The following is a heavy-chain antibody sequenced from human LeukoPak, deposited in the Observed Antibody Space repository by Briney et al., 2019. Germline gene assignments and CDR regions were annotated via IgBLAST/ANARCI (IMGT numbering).Heavy chain of an antibody. D-gene: IGHD6-13*01. V-gene: IGHV6-1*01. CDR3: ARSLYSSSWYRLVHYYYYMDV. CDR2: TYYRSKWYN. CDR1: GDSVSSNSAA. Sequence: HSQTLSLTCAISGDSVSSNSAAWNWIRQSPSRGLEWLGRTYYRSKWYNDYAVSVKSRITINPDTSKNQFSLQLNSVTPEDTAVYYCARSLYSSSWYRLVHYYYYMDVWGKGTTVTVSS. J-gene: IGHJ6*03.